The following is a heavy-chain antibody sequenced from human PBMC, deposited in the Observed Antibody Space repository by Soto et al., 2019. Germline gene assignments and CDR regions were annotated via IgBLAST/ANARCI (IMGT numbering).Heavy chain of an antibody. J-gene: IGHJ1*01. Sequence: GGSLRLSCAASGFTFSSYEMNWVRQAPGKGLEWVSYISSSGSTIYYADSVKGRFTISRDNAKNSLYLQMNSLRAEDTAVYYCARDFFSRSGWYGYFQHWGQGXLVTVYS. CDR2: ISSSGSTI. CDR1: GFTFSSYE. CDR3: ARDFFSRSGWYGYFQH. D-gene: IGHD6-19*01. V-gene: IGHV3-48*03.